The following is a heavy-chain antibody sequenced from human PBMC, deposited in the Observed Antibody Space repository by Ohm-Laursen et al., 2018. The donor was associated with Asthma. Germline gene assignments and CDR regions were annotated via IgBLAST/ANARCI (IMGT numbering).Heavy chain of an antibody. J-gene: IGHJ6*02. V-gene: IGHV3-23*01. CDR3: ARDFDPDIVVVPAAKYVYYYGMDV. CDR2: ISSSGGST. CDR1: GFTFSSYA. Sequence: SLRLSCAASGFTFSSYAMSWVRQAPGKGLEWVSGISSSGGSTYYADNVKGRFTISRDNAKNSLYLQMNSLRAEDTAVYYCARDFDPDIVVVPAAKYVYYYGMDVWGQGTTVTVSS. D-gene: IGHD2-2*01.